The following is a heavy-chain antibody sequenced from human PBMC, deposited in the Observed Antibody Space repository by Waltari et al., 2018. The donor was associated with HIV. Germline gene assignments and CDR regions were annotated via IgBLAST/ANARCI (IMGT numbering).Heavy chain of an antibody. CDR1: GFTFRSYW. D-gene: IGHD1-1*01. V-gene: IGHV3-7*01. CDR3: ARDPLVEHRGILDY. J-gene: IGHJ4*02. CDR2: RKQDGSEK. Sequence: EVQLGESGGGLVQPGGSLSLPCAASGFTFRSYWMSWVRQGPGKGLEWVANRKQDGSEKYYVDSVKGRFTISRDNAKNSLYLQMNSLRAEDTAVYYCARDPLVEHRGILDYWGQGTLVTVSS.